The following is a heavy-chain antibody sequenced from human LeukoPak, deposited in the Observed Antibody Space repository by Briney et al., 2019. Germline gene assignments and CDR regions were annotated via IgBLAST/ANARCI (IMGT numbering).Heavy chain of an antibody. J-gene: IGHJ4*02. D-gene: IGHD3-16*01. V-gene: IGHV4-61*02. Sequence: PAQTLSLTCSVSGVSITSGSYYWGWIRQSAGKGLEWIGRVHSSGDIYHNVAFRSRAAVSGDASKNQFSLQLNSVTAADTAVYYCARGASPKDAVFFGYWGQGALITVSS. CDR3: ARGASPKDAVFFGY. CDR1: GVSITSGSYY. CDR2: VHSSGDI.